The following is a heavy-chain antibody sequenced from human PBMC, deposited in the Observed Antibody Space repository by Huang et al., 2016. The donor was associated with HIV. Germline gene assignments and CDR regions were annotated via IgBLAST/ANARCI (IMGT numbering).Heavy chain of an antibody. V-gene: IGHV1-18*04. J-gene: IGHJ5*02. D-gene: IGHD1-1*01. CDR3: ARDIGSNWNGLNWFDP. CDR2: ITADNGNT. CDR1: GYTFTSYG. Sequence: QVQLVQSGAEVKKPGASVKVSCKASGYTFTSYGISWVRQAPGQGLEWMGWITADNGNTNLAQKFQGRATLTTDTSTSTAYMELRSLRSDDTAVYYCARDIGSNWNGLNWFDPWGQGTLVTVSS.